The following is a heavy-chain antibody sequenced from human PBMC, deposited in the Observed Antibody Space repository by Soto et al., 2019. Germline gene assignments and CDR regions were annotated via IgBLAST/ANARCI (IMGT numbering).Heavy chain of an antibody. V-gene: IGHV4-31*03. CDR1: GGSISSGGYY. Sequence: QVQLQESGPGLVKPSQTLSLTCTVSGGSISSGGYYWSWIRQHPGKGLEWIGYIYYSGSAYYNPSLKSRVTISVDTSKIQFSLKLSSVTAADTAVYYCAREEGGGYDHRWFDPWGQGTLVTVSS. J-gene: IGHJ5*02. CDR3: AREEGGGYDHRWFDP. CDR2: IYYSGSA. D-gene: IGHD5-12*01.